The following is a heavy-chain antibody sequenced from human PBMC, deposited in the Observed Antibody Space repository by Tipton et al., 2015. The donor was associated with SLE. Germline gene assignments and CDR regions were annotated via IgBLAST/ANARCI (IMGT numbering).Heavy chain of an antibody. CDR3: ARQLGWGDPFAFDH. CDR1: DDSIRDYY. J-gene: IGHJ4*02. Sequence: LRLSCSVSDDSIRDYYFSWIRQPPGNKLEWIGYTSHSGSTKCNPSLRSRVTISVDTSKNQFSLNLSSVTAADTAVYYCARQLGWGDPFAFDHWGQGTLVTVSS. CDR2: TSHSGST. V-gene: IGHV4-59*08. D-gene: IGHD2-21*02.